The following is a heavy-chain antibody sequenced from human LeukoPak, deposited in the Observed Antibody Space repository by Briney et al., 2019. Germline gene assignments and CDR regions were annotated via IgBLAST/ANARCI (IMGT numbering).Heavy chain of an antibody. V-gene: IGHV3-23*01. CDR2: ISGSGAGT. CDR1: GFTFSNYA. J-gene: IGHJ4*02. CDR3: AKDPNLYCGGDCYFDY. D-gene: IGHD2-21*02. Sequence: GGSLRLSCAASGFTFSNYAMSWVRQAPGKGLEWVSGISGSGAGTYYADSVKGRFTISSNNSKNTLYLQMNSLTADDTAVYYCAKDPNLYCGGDCYFDYWGQGTLVTVSS.